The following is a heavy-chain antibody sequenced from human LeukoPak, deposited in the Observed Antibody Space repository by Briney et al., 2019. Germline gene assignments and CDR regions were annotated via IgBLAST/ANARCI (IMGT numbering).Heavy chain of an antibody. V-gene: IGHV4-59*08. D-gene: IGHD3-10*01. CDR3: ARHGGDGVPWFWDKNAYDY. CDR1: GGSISRYY. J-gene: IGHJ4*02. CDR2: VYQIGSA. Sequence: SDTLSLTCTVSGGSISRYYWSWIRQPPGKGLAGIGYVYQIGSANYIPSLTNRVTISVDTSKHQFSLQLSSVTAADTPVYDCARHGGDGVPWFWDKNAYDYWGQGTLVTVSS.